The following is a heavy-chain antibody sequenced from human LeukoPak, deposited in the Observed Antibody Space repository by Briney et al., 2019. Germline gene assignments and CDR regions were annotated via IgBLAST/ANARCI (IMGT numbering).Heavy chain of an antibody. Sequence: PGGSLRLSCAASGFIFSNYNMNWVRQHPGKGLGWLSYISSSSGTIYYADSVKGRFTISGDNAKNSLYLQMNSLRAEDTAVYYCARALGYSYGYAVDYWGQGTLVTVSS. CDR3: ARALGYSYGYAVDY. CDR2: ISSSSGTI. CDR1: GFIFSNYN. D-gene: IGHD5-18*01. J-gene: IGHJ4*02. V-gene: IGHV3-48*01.